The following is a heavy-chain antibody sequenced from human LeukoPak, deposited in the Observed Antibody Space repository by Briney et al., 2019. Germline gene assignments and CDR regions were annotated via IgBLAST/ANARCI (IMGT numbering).Heavy chain of an antibody. V-gene: IGHV5-51*01. CDR3: AVNLRYCSGGSCYSGYYYFDY. D-gene: IGHD2-15*01. CDR2: IYPGDSDT. Sequence: GESLKISCKGSGYSFISYWIGWVRQMPGKGLEWMGVIYPGDSDTRYSPSFQGQVTISADKSISTAYLQWSSLKASDTAMYYCAVNLRYCSGGSCYSGYYYFDYWGQGTLVTVSS. CDR1: GYSFISYW. J-gene: IGHJ4*02.